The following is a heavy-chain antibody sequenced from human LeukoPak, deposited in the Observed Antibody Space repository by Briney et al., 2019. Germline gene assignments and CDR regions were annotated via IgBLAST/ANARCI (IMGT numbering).Heavy chain of an antibody. V-gene: IGHV3-23*01. CDR1: GFTFSYYA. CDR3: AKAQTGSYKSPVDC. CDR2: ISGSGGST. J-gene: IGHJ4*02. D-gene: IGHD1-26*01. Sequence: PGGSLRLSCAASGFTFSYYAMSWVRQAPGKGLEWVSSISGSGGSTYYADSVKGRFTISRDNSKNTLYLQMNSLRAEDTAVSYCAKAQTGSYKSPVDCWGQGTLVTVSS.